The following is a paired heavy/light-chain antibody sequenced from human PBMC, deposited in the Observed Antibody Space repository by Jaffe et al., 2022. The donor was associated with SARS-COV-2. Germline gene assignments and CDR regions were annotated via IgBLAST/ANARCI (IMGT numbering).Light chain of an antibody. V-gene: IGLV1-44*01. CDR1: SSNIGSNT. CDR3: AAWDDSLNGWV. Sequence: QSVLTQPPSASGTPRQRVTISCSGSSSNIGSNTVNWYQQFPGTAPKLLIYTNNQRPSGVPDRFSGSKSGTSASLAISGLQSEDEADYFCAAWDDSLNGWVFGGGTKLSVL. J-gene: IGLJ2*01. CDR2: TNN.
Heavy chain of an antibody. V-gene: IGHV4-39*01. J-gene: IGHJ6*02. CDR1: GGSISNNRYY. D-gene: IGHD5-12*01. CDR3: ARHLRGEDVIGGYDLGYYYYGMDV. CDR2: IYYSGST. Sequence: QLQLQESGPGLVKPSETLSLTCTVSGGSISNNRYYWGWIRQSPGKGLEWIGSIYYSGSTYYNPSLKGRVTISVDTSKNHLSLKLSSVTAADTAVYYCARHLRGEDVIGGYDLGYYYYGMDVWGQGTTVTVSS.